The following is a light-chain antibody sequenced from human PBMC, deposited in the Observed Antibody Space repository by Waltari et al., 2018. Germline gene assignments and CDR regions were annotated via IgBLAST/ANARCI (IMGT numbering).Light chain of an antibody. CDR1: QSISNY. CDR3: QQIYSSPYT. Sequence: DIQMTQSPSSLSASVGDRVHITCRASQSISNYLNWYQQKPGKAPNLLIYAASSLQSGVPSRFSGSGSGTDFTLTISSLQPEDVATYYCQQIYSSPYTFGQGTKLEIK. CDR2: AAS. V-gene: IGKV1-39*01. J-gene: IGKJ2*01.